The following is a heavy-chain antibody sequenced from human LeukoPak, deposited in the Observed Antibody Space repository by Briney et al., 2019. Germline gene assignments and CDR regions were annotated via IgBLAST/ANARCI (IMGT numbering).Heavy chain of an antibody. V-gene: IGHV1-2*02. CDR1: GYTFTGYY. D-gene: IGHD2-2*01. Sequence: ASVKVSCKASGYTFTGYYMHRVRQAPGQGLEWMGWINPNSGGTNYAQKFQGRVTMTRDTSISTAYMGLSRLRSDDTAVYYCARGVVPAARGFTAIDYWGQGTLVTVSS. J-gene: IGHJ4*02. CDR2: INPNSGGT. CDR3: ARGVVPAARGFTAIDY.